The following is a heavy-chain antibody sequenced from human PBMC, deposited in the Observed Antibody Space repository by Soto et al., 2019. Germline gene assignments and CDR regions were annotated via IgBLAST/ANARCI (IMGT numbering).Heavy chain of an antibody. J-gene: IGHJ4*02. V-gene: IGHV3-33*01. CDR3: AREGTSLAEIDY. CDR2: IWNDASKD. Sequence: QVQLVQSGGGVVQSGRSLRLACAASGFTFSGYGMHWVRQAPGKGLEWVAVIWNDASKDDYADSVRGRFIISRDNSKNILHLLMNSLRAEDTAVYYCAREGTSLAEIDYWGQGTLVTVSS. CDR1: GFTFSGYG.